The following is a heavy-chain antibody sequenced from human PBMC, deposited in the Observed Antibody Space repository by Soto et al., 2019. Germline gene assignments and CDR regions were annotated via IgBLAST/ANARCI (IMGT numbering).Heavy chain of an antibody. Sequence: QVQLQESGPGLVKPSQTLSLTCTVSGGSISSSNYFWSWIRQPPGKGLEWIGYIYYNGGAHYNPSLRSRVSISVETSENQFSLRLSSVTAADTAVYYCDREVIAPADSDAFDIWGQGTKVTVSS. CDR1: GGSISSSNYF. V-gene: IGHV4-30-4*01. D-gene: IGHD6-13*01. CDR2: IYYNGGA. J-gene: IGHJ3*02. CDR3: DREVIAPADSDAFDI.